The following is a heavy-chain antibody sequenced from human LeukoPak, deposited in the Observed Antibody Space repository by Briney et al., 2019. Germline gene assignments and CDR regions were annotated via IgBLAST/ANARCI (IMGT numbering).Heavy chain of an antibody. J-gene: IGHJ4*02. CDR1: GFIFVSYA. CDR2: STGNTGNT. CDR3: ARDLYAFRSCDY. Sequence: GGSLRLSCAASGFIFVSYAMTWVRQAPGKGLEWVSTSTGNTGNTFYADSVKGRFPISRDNSKNTLYLQLNSLRVEDTAIYYCARDLYAFRSCDYWGQGTLVTVSS. V-gene: IGHV3-23*01. D-gene: IGHD3-16*01.